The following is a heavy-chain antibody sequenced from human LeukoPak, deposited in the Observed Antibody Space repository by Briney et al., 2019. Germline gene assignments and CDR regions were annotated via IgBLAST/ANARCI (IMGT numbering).Heavy chain of an antibody. J-gene: IGHJ4*02. D-gene: IGHD1-14*01. CDR2: INPNSGGT. CDR1: GYTFTGYN. Sequence: ASVKLSCKASGYTFTGYNMHWVRHAPGHGLESMGWINPNSGGTNYAQKFQGRVTMTRDTSISTAYMELSRLRSDDTAVYYCARARTPSGTVNCWGQGILVTVSS. CDR3: ARARTPSGTVNC. V-gene: IGHV1-2*02.